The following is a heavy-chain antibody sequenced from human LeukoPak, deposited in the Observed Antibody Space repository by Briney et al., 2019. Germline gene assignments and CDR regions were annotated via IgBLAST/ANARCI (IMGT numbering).Heavy chain of an antibody. CDR2: IYPGDSDI. J-gene: IGHJ4*02. CDR1: GYSFTNYW. D-gene: IGHD6-19*01. CDR3: ASIVGESVAGTFH. Sequence: GESLKISCKGSGYSFTNYWIAWVRQMPGKGLECMGIIYPGDSDIRYSPSFEGQVTISADESISTAFLQWKSLKASDTAMYYCASIVGESVAGTFHWGQGTLVTVSS. V-gene: IGHV5-51*01.